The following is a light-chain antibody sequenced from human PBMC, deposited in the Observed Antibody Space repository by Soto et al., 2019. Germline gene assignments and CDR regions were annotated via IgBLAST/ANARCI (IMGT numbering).Light chain of an antibody. V-gene: IGLV2-8*01. CDR3: SSSTNTNTLVI. CDR2: EVN. J-gene: IGLJ2*01. Sequence: QSALTQPPSASGSPGQSVAISCTGTSSDVGGYNYVSWYQQHPGKAPKLMIYEVNKRPSGVPDRFSGSKSGNTASLTVSGLQAEDEAIYFCSSSTNTNTLVIFGGGTKVTVL. CDR1: SSDVGGYNY.